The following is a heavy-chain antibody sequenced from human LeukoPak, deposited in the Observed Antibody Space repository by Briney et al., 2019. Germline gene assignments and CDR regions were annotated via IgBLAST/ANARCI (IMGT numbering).Heavy chain of an antibody. J-gene: IGHJ4*02. V-gene: IGHV3-30*18. CDR1: GFTFSSYG. D-gene: IGHD5-12*01. CDR2: ISYDGSNK. Sequence: PGRSLRLSCAASGFTFSSYGMHWVRQAPRKGLEWVAVISYDGSNKYYADSVKGRFTISRDNSKNTLYLQMNSLRAEDTAVYYCAKQYSGYLSDYWGQGTLVTVSS. CDR3: AKQYSGYLSDY.